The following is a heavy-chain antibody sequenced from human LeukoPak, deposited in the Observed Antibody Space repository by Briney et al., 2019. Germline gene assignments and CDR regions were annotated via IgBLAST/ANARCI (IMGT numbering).Heavy chain of an antibody. Sequence: QAGGSLRLSCAASGFTYSSYWMHWVRQAPGKGPVWVARTNRDGSSTAYADSVKGRFTISKDNAKNTLYLLMNSLRAEDTAVYYCARDSVEWYIFDYWGHGTLVTVSS. CDR1: GFTYSSYW. D-gene: IGHD3-3*01. CDR3: ARDSVEWYIFDY. V-gene: IGHV3-74*01. J-gene: IGHJ4*01. CDR2: TNRDGSST.